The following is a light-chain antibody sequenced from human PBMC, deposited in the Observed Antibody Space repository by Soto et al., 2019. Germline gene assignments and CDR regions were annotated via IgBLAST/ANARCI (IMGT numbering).Light chain of an antibody. J-gene: IGKJ1*01. CDR3: QQSDSTPRT. CDR2: AAS. V-gene: IGKV1-39*01. Sequence: DIQMTRSPCSLSASVGDRVTITCPASQSISSYLNWYQQKPGKVPKLLIYAASSLQSGVPSRFSGSGSGTDFTLTISSLQPEDFATYYCQQSDSTPRTFGQGTKVDIK. CDR1: QSISSY.